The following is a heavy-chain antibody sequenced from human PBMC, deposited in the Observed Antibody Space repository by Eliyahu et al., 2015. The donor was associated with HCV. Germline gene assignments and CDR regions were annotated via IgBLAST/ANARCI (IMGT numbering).Heavy chain of an antibody. CDR1: GYTFTGYN. Sequence: EVKKPGASVKVSCKASGYTFTGYNIHWVRQAPGQGLEWMGRIVSNSGGTNYAQKYQGRVTLTRDTAINTAYMELSGLRSDDTAVYYCARGDHYSLDYWGQGTLVTVSS. V-gene: IGHV1-2*06. CDR3: ARGDHYSLDY. D-gene: IGHD5-18*01. J-gene: IGHJ4*02. CDR2: IVSNSGGT.